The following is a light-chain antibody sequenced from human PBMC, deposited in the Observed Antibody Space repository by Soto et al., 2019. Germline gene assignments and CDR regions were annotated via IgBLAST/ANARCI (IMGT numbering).Light chain of an antibody. J-gene: IGLJ1*01. CDR3: CSYAGSSLYV. V-gene: IGLV2-11*01. Sequence: QSVLTQPRSVSGSLGQSVTISCTGTTSDVGGYNYVSWYQHHPGKAPKLIIYDVNNRPSGVPDRFSGSKSGNTASLTISGLRPEDEADYHCCSYAGSSLYVFGTGTKVTVL. CDR2: DVN. CDR1: TSDVGGYNY.